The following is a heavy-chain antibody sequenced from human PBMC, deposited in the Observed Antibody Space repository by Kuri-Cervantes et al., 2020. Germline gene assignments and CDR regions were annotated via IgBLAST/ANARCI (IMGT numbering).Heavy chain of an antibody. Sequence: GESLKISCAASGFTFSSYWMSWVRQAPGKGLEWVAVISYDGSNKYYADSVKGRFTISRDNSKNTLYLQMNSLRSDDTAVYYCARVLSRSGSFDYWGQGTLVTVSS. J-gene: IGHJ4*02. CDR2: ISYDGSNK. D-gene: IGHD1-26*01. CDR3: ARVLSRSGSFDY. V-gene: IGHV3-30-3*01. CDR1: GFTFSSYW.